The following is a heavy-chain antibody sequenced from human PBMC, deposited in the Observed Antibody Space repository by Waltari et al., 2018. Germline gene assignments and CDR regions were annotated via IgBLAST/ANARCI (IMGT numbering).Heavy chain of an antibody. Sequence: QVQLQASGPGLVKPSGTLSLTCAVSGGSISRSNWWSWVRQPPGQGREWIGEIYHSGSTNYNPSLKSRVTISVDKSKNQFSLKLSSVTAADTAVYYCARGQAGGTYYYDSSGFYFDYWGQGTLVTVSS. D-gene: IGHD3-22*01. J-gene: IGHJ4*02. V-gene: IGHV4-4*02. CDR1: GGSISRSNW. CDR2: IYHSGST. CDR3: ARGQAGGTYYYDSSGFYFDY.